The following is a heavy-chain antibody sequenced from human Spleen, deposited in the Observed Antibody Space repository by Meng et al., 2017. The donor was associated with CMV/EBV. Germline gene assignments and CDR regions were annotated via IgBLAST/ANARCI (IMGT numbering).Heavy chain of an antibody. V-gene: IGHV3-23*01. J-gene: IGHJ6*02. Sequence: GESLKISCAASGFTFSSYAMSWVRQAPGKGLEWVSAISGSGGSTYYADSVKGRFTISRDNSKNTLYLQMNSLRAEDTAVYYCARDIYGGNSERGMDVWGQGTTVTVSS. D-gene: IGHD4-23*01. CDR3: ARDIYGGNSERGMDV. CDR1: GFTFSSYA. CDR2: ISGSGGST.